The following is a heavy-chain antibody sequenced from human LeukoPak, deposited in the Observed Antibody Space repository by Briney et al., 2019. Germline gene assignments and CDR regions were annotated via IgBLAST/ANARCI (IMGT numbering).Heavy chain of an antibody. CDR1: GYSISSGYY. CDR2: IYYSGST. Sequence: PSETLSLTCTVSGYSISSGYYWGWIRQPPGKGLEWIGSIYYSGSTYYNPSLKSRVTISVDTSKNQFSLKLSSVTAADTAVYYCARDRDIAVAGGAFDIWGQGTMVTVSS. D-gene: IGHD6-19*01. V-gene: IGHV4-38-2*02. J-gene: IGHJ3*02. CDR3: ARDRDIAVAGGAFDI.